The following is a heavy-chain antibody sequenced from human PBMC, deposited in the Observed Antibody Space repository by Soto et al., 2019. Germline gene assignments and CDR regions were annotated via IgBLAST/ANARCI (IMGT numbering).Heavy chain of an antibody. CDR2: IYYSGST. D-gene: IGHD4-17*01. CDR1: GGSISSYY. CDR3: ARHNGDYFDY. V-gene: IGHV4-59*08. J-gene: IGHJ4*02. Sequence: PLETLSLTCTVSGGSISSYYWSWIRQPPGKGLEWIGYIYYSGSTNYNPSLKSRVTISVDTSKNQFSLKLSSVTAADTAVYYCARHNGDYFDYWGQGTLVTVSS.